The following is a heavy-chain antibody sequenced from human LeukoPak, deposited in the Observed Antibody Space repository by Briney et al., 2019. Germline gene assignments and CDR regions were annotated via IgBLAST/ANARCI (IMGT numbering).Heavy chain of an antibody. CDR2: ISYDGSNQ. Sequence: GRSLRLSCAASGFTFSSYGIHWVRQAPGKGLEWVAVISYDGSNQYYADSVKGRFTISRDNSKNTLYLQMNSLRAEDTAIYYCARSEHSSSSFDYWGQGTLVTVSS. CDR3: ARSEHSSSSFDY. CDR1: GFTFSSYG. J-gene: IGHJ4*02. D-gene: IGHD6-6*01. V-gene: IGHV3-30*03.